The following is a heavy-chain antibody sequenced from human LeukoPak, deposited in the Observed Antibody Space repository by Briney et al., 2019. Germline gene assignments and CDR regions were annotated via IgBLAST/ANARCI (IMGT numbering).Heavy chain of an antibody. D-gene: IGHD4-23*01. CDR1: GFTFSSYG. Sequence: PGGSLRLSCAASGFTFSSYGMHWVRQAPGKGLEWVAVIWYDGSNKYYADSVKGRFTISRDNSKSTLYLQMNSLRAEDTDVYYCARETYGGNSRWFDPRGQGTLVTVSS. V-gene: IGHV3-33*01. CDR2: IWYDGSNK. CDR3: ARETYGGNSRWFDP. J-gene: IGHJ5*02.